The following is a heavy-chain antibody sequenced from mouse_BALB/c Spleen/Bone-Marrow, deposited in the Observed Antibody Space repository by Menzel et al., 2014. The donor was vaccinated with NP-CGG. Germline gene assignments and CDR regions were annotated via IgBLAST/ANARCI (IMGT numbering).Heavy chain of an antibody. CDR3: ARSAYYGNGAMDY. J-gene: IGHJ4*01. D-gene: IGHD2-10*01. CDR2: ISYSGSS. Sequence: EVKVEESGPGLVKPSQSLSLTCTVTGYSITSDCAWNWIRQFPGNKLEWMGYISYSGSSSYIPSLKSRISITRDTSKNQFLLQLNSVTTEDTATYYCARSAYYGNGAMDYWGQGTSVTVSS. CDR1: GYSITSDCA. V-gene: IGHV3-2*02.